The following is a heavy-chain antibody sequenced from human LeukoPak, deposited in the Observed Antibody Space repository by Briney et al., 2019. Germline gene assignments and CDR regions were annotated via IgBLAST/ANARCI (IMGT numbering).Heavy chain of an antibody. CDR3: ARGRITIFGVLSRYYFDY. V-gene: IGHV4-34*01. CDR2: INHSGST. D-gene: IGHD3-3*01. CDR1: GGSFSGYY. Sequence: SETLSLTCAVYGGSFSGYYWSWIRQPPGKGLEWIGEINHSGSTNYNPSLKSRVTISVDTSKNQFSLKLSSVTAADTAVYYCARGRITIFGVLSRYYFDYWGQGTLVTVSS. J-gene: IGHJ4*02.